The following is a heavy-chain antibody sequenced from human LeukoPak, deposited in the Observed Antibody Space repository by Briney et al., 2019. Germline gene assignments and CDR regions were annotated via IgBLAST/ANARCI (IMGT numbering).Heavy chain of an antibody. Sequence: SVKVSCKASGGTFSSYAISWVRQAPGQGLEWMGGIIPIFGTANYAQEFQGRVTITTDESTSTAYMELSSLRSEDTAVYYCASGGYDFWSGYYFWGQGTLVTVSS. D-gene: IGHD3-3*01. CDR2: IIPIFGTA. CDR1: GGTFSSYA. J-gene: IGHJ4*02. V-gene: IGHV1-69*05. CDR3: ASGGYDFWSGYYF.